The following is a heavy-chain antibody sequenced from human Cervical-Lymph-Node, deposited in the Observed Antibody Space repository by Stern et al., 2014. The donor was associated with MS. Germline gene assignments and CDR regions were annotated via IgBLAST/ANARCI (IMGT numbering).Heavy chain of an antibody. CDR2: ISSSGGST. J-gene: IGHJ6*02. D-gene: IGHD6-13*01. V-gene: IGHV3-23*04. CDR1: GFTFSSYA. Sequence: EDQLVESGGGLVQPGGSLRLSCAASGFTFSSYAMSWVRQAPGKGLEWVSAISSSGGSTYYADSVKGRFTISRDNSKNTLYLQMNSLRAEDTAVYYCAKCVAAAGYYYGMDVWGQGTTVTVSS. CDR3: AKCVAAAGYYYGMDV.